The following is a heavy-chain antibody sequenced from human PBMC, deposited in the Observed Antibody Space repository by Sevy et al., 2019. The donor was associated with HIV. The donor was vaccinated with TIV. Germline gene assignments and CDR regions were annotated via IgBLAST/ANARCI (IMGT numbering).Heavy chain of an antibody. J-gene: IGHJ4*02. Sequence: GGSLRLSSAASGFTFSYYTMNWVRQAPGKGLEWVSSISSGSSYIFYADSMKGRFTVSRDNAKNSLFLQMNSLRDEDTALYYCARSTDYYDNSGYDSWGRGTLVTVSS. CDR3: ARSTDYYDNSGYDS. CDR1: GFTFSYYT. D-gene: IGHD3-22*01. V-gene: IGHV3-21*03. CDR2: ISSGSSYI.